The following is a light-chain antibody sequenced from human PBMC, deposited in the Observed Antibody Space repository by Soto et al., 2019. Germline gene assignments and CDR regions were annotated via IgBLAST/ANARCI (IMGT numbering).Light chain of an antibody. Sequence: EILMTQSPATLSVSPGERATLSCRASQSVSSSLAWYQQKPGQAPRLLIYGASTRATGIPTRFSGSGSGTKLPRTNTNLLSEDVAVYYCQHYDHLPPRTFGQGTKVEIK. V-gene: IGKV3-15*01. CDR2: GAS. J-gene: IGKJ1*01. CDR3: QHYDHLPPRT. CDR1: QSVSSS.